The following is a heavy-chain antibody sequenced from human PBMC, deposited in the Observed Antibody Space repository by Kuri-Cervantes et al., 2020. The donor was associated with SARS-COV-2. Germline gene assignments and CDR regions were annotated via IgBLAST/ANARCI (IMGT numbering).Heavy chain of an antibody. Sequence: ESLKISCTVSGGSISSGYYWGWIRQPPGKGLEWIGSIYHSGSTYYNPSLKSRVTISVDTSKNQFSLKLSSVTAADTAVYYCARQDLLDCSSTSCSFDAFDIWGQGTMVTVSS. D-gene: IGHD2-2*01. CDR3: ARQDLLDCSSTSCSFDAFDI. V-gene: IGHV4-38-2*02. CDR2: IYHSGST. J-gene: IGHJ3*02. CDR1: GGSISSGYY.